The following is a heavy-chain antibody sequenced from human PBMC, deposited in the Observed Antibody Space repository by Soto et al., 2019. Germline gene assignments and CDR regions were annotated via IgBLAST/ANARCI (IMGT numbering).Heavy chain of an antibody. CDR3: ARVNSGYEFDY. J-gene: IGHJ4*02. Sequence: ASVKVSCKASGGTFSSYTISWVRQAPGQGLEWMGRIIPILGIANYAQKFQGRVTITADKSTSTAYMELSSQRSEDTAVYYCARVNSGYEFDYWGQGTLVTVSS. V-gene: IGHV1-69*02. D-gene: IGHD5-12*01. CDR2: IIPILGIA. CDR1: GGTFSSYT.